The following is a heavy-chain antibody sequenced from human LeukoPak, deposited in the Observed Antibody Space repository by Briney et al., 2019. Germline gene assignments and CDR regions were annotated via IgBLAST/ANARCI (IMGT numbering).Heavy chain of an antibody. CDR3: AKDTDDCFDY. CDR2: ISGSGGST. J-gene: IGHJ4*02. V-gene: IGHV3-23*01. CDR1: GFTFSSYG. Sequence: PGGSLRLSCAASGFTFSSYGMSWVRQAPGKGLEWVSAISGSGGSTYYADSVKGRFTISRDNSKNTLYLQMNSLRAEDTALYHCAKDTDDCFDYWGQGTLVTVSS.